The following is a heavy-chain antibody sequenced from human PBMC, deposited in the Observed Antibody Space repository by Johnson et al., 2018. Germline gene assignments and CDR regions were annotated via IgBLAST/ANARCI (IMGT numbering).Heavy chain of an antibody. J-gene: IGHJ3*02. CDR1: GFTFSDYA. V-gene: IGHV3-33*01. CDR3: TRGSRTPKDTAFEI. D-gene: IGHD1-1*01. CDR2: MWNDGSNQ. Sequence: QVQLVESGGGVVQPVGSLRLSCVASGFTFSDYAMHWVRQAPGKGLEWVAVMWNDGSNQYYADSVQDRFTISSDNSKNTLYLQLTSPRAEDTAAYYCTRGSRTPKDTAFEIWGQGTRVTVSS.